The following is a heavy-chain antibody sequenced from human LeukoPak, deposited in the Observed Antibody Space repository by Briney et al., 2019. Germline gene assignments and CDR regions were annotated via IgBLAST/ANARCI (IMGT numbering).Heavy chain of an antibody. CDR1: GYTFTSYG. CDR2: ISAYNGNT. CDR3: ARKYDYVWGSYRYTGGNWFDP. Sequence: ASVKVSCKASGYTFTSYGISWVRQAPGQGLEWMGWISAYNGNTNYAQKLQGRVTMTTDTSTSTAYMELRSLRSEDTAVYYCARKYDYVWGSYRYTGGNWFDPWGQGTLVTVSS. J-gene: IGHJ5*02. V-gene: IGHV1-18*01. D-gene: IGHD3-16*02.